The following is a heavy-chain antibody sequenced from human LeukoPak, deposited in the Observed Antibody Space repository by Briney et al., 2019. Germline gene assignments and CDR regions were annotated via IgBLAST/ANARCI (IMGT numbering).Heavy chain of an antibody. Sequence: GRSLRLSCAASGFTFSSYAMHWVRQAPGKGLEWVAVISYDGSNKYYADSVKGRFTISRDNSKNTLYLQMNSLRAEDTAVYYCARARGFDYWGQGTLLTVSS. V-gene: IGHV3-30-3*01. D-gene: IGHD3-16*01. J-gene: IGHJ4*02. CDR3: ARARGFDY. CDR2: ISYDGSNK. CDR1: GFTFSSYA.